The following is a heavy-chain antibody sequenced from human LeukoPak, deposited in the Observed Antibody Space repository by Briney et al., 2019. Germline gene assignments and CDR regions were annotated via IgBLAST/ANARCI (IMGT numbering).Heavy chain of an antibody. CDR1: GYSFTSYW. CDR2: IYPGASDT. V-gene: IGHV5-51*01. J-gene: IGHJ6*03. CDR3: ARPGYDILPGRRQYMDA. Sequence: GESLKIFCRGSGYSFTSYWRAWVRRMAGKDLEWMGIIYPGASDTRYSPAFQGQVTISADKSISTAYLQWSSLKASNTAMYYCARPGYDILPGRRQYMDAWGKGTTVTVSS. D-gene: IGHD3-9*01.